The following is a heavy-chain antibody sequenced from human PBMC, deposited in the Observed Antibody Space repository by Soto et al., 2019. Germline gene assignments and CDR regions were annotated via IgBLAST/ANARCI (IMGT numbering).Heavy chain of an antibody. Sequence: QLQLQESGPGLVKPSETLSLTCTVSGGSISSSSYYWGWIRQPPGKGLEWIGSIYYSGSTYYNPSLKSRVTISVDTSKNQVSLKLSSVTAADTAVYYCARQGMVRGVKGWFDPWGQGTLVTVSS. CDR3: ARQGMVRGVKGWFDP. CDR2: IYYSGST. D-gene: IGHD3-10*01. J-gene: IGHJ5*02. CDR1: GGSISSSSYY. V-gene: IGHV4-39*01.